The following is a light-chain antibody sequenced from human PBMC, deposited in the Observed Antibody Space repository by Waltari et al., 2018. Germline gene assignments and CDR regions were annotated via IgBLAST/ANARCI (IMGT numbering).Light chain of an antibody. V-gene: IGLV2-11*01. CDR2: DVR. CDR1: SSDVGGYNY. J-gene: IGLJ2*01. Sequence: QSALTQPRSVSGSPGQSVTISCTGTSSDVGGYNYVSWYQHHPGKAPKLMIYDVRKRPSGVPDRFSGSKSGNTASLTISGLQAEDEADYSCCSYAGTYTIFGGGTKLTVL. CDR3: CSYAGTYTI.